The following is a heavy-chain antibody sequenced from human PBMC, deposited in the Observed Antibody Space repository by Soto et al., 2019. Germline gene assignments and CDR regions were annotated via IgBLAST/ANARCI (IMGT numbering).Heavy chain of an antibody. CDR1: GGTFSSYS. J-gene: IGHJ6*02. CDR3: ARASPLTLHCGSVSCPRMDV. Sequence: SLKVSCKASGGTFSSYSISWVRQAPGQGLEWMGGILPIFGTANYARKFQGRVTITADRSTSTAYMELSSLRSEDTAVYYCARASPLTLHCGSVSCPRMDVWRQGTSFTV. V-gene: IGHV1-69*06. CDR2: ILPIFGTA. D-gene: IGHD2-2*01.